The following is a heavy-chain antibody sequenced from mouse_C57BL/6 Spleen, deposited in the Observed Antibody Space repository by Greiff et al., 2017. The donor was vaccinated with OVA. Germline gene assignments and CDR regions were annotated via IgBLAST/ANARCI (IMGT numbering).Heavy chain of an antibody. V-gene: IGHV1-82*01. J-gene: IGHJ2*01. CDR3: ARGGALDY. Sequence: VQLQESGPELVKPGASVKISCKASGYAFSSSWMNWVKQRPGKGLEWIGRIYPGDGDTNYNGKFKGKATLTADKSSSTAYMQLSSLTSEDSAVYFCARGGALDYWGQGTTLTVSS. CDR1: GYAFSSSW. CDR2: IYPGDGDT.